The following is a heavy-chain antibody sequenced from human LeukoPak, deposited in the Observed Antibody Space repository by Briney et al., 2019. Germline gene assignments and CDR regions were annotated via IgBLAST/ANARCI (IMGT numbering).Heavy chain of an antibody. CDR3: AKRGVVIRVILVGFHKEANYFDS. CDR2: ISGSGGRT. J-gene: IGHJ4*02. CDR1: GVTLSNYG. D-gene: IGHD3-22*01. V-gene: IGHV3-23*01. Sequence: GGSLRLSCAVSGVTLSNYGMSWVRQAPGKGLEWVAGISGSGGRTNYADSVKGRFTVSRDNPRNTLYLQMNSLRAEDTAVYFCAKRGVVIRVILVGFHKEANYFDSWGQGALVTVSS.